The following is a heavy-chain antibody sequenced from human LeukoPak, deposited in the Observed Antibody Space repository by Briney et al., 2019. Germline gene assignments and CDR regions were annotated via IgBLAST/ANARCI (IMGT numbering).Heavy chain of an antibody. CDR1: GYTFTCYY. J-gene: IGHJ3*02. D-gene: IGHD3-10*01. V-gene: IGHV1-2*02. CDR2: INPNSGGT. CDR3: ARDRGSSRDDAFDI. Sequence: ASVKVSCKASGYTFTCYYMHWMRQAPGQGLEWMGWINPNSGGTNYAQKFQGRVTMTRDTSISTAYMELSRLRSDDTAVYYCARDRGSSRDDAFDIWGQGTMVTVSS.